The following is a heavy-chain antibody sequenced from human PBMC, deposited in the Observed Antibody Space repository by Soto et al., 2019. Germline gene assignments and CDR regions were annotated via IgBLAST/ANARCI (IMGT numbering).Heavy chain of an antibody. V-gene: IGHV1-18*01. CDR2: ISAYNGNT. J-gene: IGHJ6*02. CDR3: ARDRQTSLFGYSSFWYGGLDYYYGMDV. Sequence: ASVKVSCKASGYTFTSYGISWVRQAPGQGLEWMGWISAYNGNTNYAQKLQGRVTMTTDTSTSTAYMELRSLRSDDTAVYYCARDRQTSLFGYSSFWYGGLDYYYGMDVWGQGTTVTVSS. D-gene: IGHD6-13*01. CDR1: GYTFTSYG.